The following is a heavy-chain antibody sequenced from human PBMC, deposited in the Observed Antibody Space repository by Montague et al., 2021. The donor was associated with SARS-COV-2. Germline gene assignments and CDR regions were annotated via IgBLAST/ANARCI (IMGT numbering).Heavy chain of an antibody. CDR2: IYYSGST. CDR3: ARDLVERSSWGTYYYGMDV. D-gene: IGHD6-13*01. V-gene: IGHV4-59*01. Sequence: SETLSLTCTVSGGSISSYYWSWIRQPPGKGLEWIGYIYYSGSTNYNPSLKSRVTISVDTSKNQLSLKLSSVTAADTAVYYCARDLVERSSWGTYYYGMDVWGQGTTVTVSS. J-gene: IGHJ6*02. CDR1: GGSISSYY.